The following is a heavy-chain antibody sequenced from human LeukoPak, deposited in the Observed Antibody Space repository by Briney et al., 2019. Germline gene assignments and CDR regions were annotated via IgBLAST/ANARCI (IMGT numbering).Heavy chain of an antibody. Sequence: PGGSLRLSCAASGFTFSSYSMNWVRQAPGKGLEWVSSISSSSSYIYYADSVKGRFTISRDNAKNSLYLQMNSLRAEDTAVYYCARGRNSSSWHTHSDYWGQGTLVTVSS. CDR1: GFTFSSYS. CDR3: ARGRNSSSWHTHSDY. CDR2: ISSSSSYI. J-gene: IGHJ4*02. V-gene: IGHV3-21*01. D-gene: IGHD6-13*01.